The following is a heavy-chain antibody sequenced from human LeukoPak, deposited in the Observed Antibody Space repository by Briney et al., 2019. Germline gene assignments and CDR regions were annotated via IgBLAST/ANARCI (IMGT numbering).Heavy chain of an antibody. D-gene: IGHD4-17*01. CDR3: ARKTVTTGVDY. CDR2: INHSGSA. CDR1: GGSFSGYF. J-gene: IGHJ4*02. Sequence: SQTLSLTCAVYGGSFSGYFWSWIRQPPGKGLEWIGEINHSGSANYNPSLKSQFTISVDTSKNQFSLRLTSVTAADTAVYYCARKTVTTGVDYWGQGTLVTVSS. V-gene: IGHV4-34*01.